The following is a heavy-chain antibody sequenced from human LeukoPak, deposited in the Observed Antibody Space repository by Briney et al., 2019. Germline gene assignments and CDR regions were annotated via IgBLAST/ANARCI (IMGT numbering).Heavy chain of an antibody. D-gene: IGHD4-17*01. J-gene: IGHJ4*02. CDR3: ARPSKETTVTTALLAAFDY. CDR2: ISYDGSNK. CDR1: GFTFSDYF. Sequence: GGSLRLSCVASGFTFSDYFMSWIRQAPGKGLEWVAVISYDGSNKYYADSVKGRFTISRDNSKNTLYLQMNSLRAEDTAVYYCARPSKETTVTTALLAAFDYWGQGTLVTVSS. V-gene: IGHV3-30-3*01.